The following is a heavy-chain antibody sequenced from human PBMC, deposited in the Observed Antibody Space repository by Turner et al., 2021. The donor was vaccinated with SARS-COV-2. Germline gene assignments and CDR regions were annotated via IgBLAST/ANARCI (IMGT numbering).Heavy chain of an antibody. D-gene: IGHD3-10*01. CDR2: IYSGGST. V-gene: IGHV3-66*01. CDR1: GFTVSSND. J-gene: IGHJ4*02. Sequence: EVQLVESGGGLVQPGGSLRLSCAAFGFTVSSNDMSWVRQAPGKGLEWVSVIYSGGSTFYADSVKGRFTISRDNSKNTLYLQMNSLRAEDTAVYYCAREVSGSSNTGVYFDYWGQGTLVTVSS. CDR3: AREVSGSSNTGVYFDY.